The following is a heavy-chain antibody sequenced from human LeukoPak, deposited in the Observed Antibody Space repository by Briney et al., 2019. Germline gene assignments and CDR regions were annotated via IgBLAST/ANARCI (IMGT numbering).Heavy chain of an antibody. CDR2: MNPNSGNT. Sequence: ASVKVSCQASGYTFTSYDINWVRQATGQGLEWMGWMNPNSGNTGYTQKFQGRVTMTRNTSISTAYMELSSLRSEDTAVYYCARGRPTYYDFWSGYSYWGQGTLVTVSS. V-gene: IGHV1-8*01. CDR3: ARGRPTYYDFWSGYSY. CDR1: GYTFTSYD. J-gene: IGHJ4*02. D-gene: IGHD3-3*01.